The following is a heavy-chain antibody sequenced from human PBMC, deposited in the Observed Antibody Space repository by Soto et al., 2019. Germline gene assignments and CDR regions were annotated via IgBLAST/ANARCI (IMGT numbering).Heavy chain of an antibody. CDR1: GVTGSRNY. Sequence: GGSLRLSCAASGVTGSRNYMSWVRQAPGRGLEWVSGIFSGGSVYYADSVKGRFTISRDDSKTTLYLQMNSLRAEDTAIYYCTRSPPSCCPSESWGQGTPVTVSS. D-gene: IGHD2-21*01. V-gene: IGHV3-53*01. CDR2: IFSGGSV. J-gene: IGHJ4*02. CDR3: TRSPPSCCPSES.